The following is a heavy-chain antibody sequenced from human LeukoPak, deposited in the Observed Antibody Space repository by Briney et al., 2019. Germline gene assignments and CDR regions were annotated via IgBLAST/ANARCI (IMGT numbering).Heavy chain of an antibody. CDR2: ISYRSSDI. J-gene: IGHJ3*02. Sequence: GGSLRLSCAASGFTLSSYNMKWVRQAPGKGLEWVSSISYRSSDIEYADSVKGRFTISRDNTKKSLYLQMSGLRAEDTAVYYCARDGTYYDFWSGPHDAFDIWGQGTMVTVSS. CDR1: GFTLSSYN. CDR3: ARDGTYYDFWSGPHDAFDI. V-gene: IGHV3-21*01. D-gene: IGHD3-3*01.